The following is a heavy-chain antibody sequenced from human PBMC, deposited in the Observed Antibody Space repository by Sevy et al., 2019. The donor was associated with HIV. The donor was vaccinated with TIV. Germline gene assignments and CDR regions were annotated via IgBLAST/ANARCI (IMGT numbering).Heavy chain of an antibody. V-gene: IGHV3-30*02. CDR1: GFSFSNHA. D-gene: IGHD2-8*01. J-gene: IGHJ3*02. CDR3: ARDGKVLLGVYAILFDAFDI. Sequence: GGSLRLSCAASGFSFSNHAMHWVRQGPGKGPEWVAFIRNDGSHEYYADSVKGRFTISRDNSKNTLYLQMNSLRPEDTVVYYFARDGKVLLGVYAILFDAFDIWGQGTMVTVSS. CDR2: IRNDGSHE.